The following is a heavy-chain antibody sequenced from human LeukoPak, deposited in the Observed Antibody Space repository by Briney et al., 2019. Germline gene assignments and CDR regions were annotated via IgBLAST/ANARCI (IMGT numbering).Heavy chain of an antibody. CDR2: INPNSGGT. CDR1: GYTFTRYY. V-gene: IGHV1-2*02. Sequence: ASVKVSCKASGYTFTRYYMHWVRQAPGQGLEWVGWINPNSGGTNYAQKFQGRVTMTRDTSISTAYMELSRLRSDDTAVYYCARDRRVPTAIDYWGQGTLVTVSS. D-gene: IGHD2-21*02. J-gene: IGHJ4*02. CDR3: ARDRRVPTAIDY.